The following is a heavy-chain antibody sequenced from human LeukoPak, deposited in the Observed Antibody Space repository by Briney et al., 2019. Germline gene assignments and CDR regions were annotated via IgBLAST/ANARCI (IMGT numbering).Heavy chain of an antibody. Sequence: GGSLRLSCAASGFTFSSYTMSWVRQAPGKGLEWVSAISGSGGSTYYADSVKGRFTISRDSSKNTLYLQMNSLRAEDTAVYYCARDELELLDYWGQGTLVTVSS. CDR2: ISGSGGST. V-gene: IGHV3-23*01. D-gene: IGHD1-7*01. J-gene: IGHJ4*02. CDR3: ARDELELLDY. CDR1: GFTFSSYT.